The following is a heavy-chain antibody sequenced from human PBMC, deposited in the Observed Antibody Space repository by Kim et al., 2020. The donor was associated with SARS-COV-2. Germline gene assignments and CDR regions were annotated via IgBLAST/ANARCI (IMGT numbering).Heavy chain of an antibody. D-gene: IGHD3-22*01. CDR1: GFTFGDYA. CDR2: IRSKAYGGTT. Sequence: GGSLRLSCTASGFTFGDYAMSWFRQAPGKGLEWVGFIRSKAYGGTTEYAASVKGRFTISRDDSKSIAYLQMNSLKTEDTAVYYCTRDLGTFYDSSTTLDYWGQGTLVTVSS. CDR3: TRDLGTFYDSSTTLDY. V-gene: IGHV3-49*03. J-gene: IGHJ4*02.